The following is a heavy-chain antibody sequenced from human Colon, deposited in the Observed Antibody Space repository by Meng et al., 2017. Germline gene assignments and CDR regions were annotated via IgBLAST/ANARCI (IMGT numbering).Heavy chain of an antibody. V-gene: IGHV4-61*08. CDR1: GGSVSSGDYY. CDR2: VYYTGNT. D-gene: IGHD2-21*02. CDR3: ARVNGDFDEAWFDP. J-gene: IGHJ5*02. Sequence: QVQLHGSGPGLVRPSETLSLTCTVAGGSVSSGDYYWSWIRQPPGKGLEWLGYVYYTGNTNYNPSLKNRVTISLDTSNNQFSLKLTSMTAADAAIYYCARVNGDFDEAWFDPWGQGTLVTVSS.